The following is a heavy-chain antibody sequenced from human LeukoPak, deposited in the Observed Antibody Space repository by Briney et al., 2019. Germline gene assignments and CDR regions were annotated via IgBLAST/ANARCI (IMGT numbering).Heavy chain of an antibody. Sequence: SETLSLTCTVSGGSISSHYWGWIRQPPGKGLEWIAYLRDTGGTKANPSLESRVALSADTSRNQLSLSLTSVTAADSAVYFCARGLRQGSAWSWGPKEKSYQYMDVWGTGTTVIVSS. CDR2: LRDTGGT. D-gene: IGHD6-19*01. CDR3: ARGLRQGSAWSWGPKEKSYQYMDV. V-gene: IGHV4-59*11. J-gene: IGHJ6*04. CDR1: GGSISSHY.